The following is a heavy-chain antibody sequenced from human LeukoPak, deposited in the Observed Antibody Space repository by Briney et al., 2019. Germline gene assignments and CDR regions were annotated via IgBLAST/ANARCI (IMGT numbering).Heavy chain of an antibody. CDR1: GGSISSFY. D-gene: IGHD2-15*01. CDR3: ARGSAGGSFCFDY. V-gene: IGHV4-59*12. J-gene: IGHJ4*02. Sequence: SETLSLTCTVSGGSISSFYWSWIRQPPGKGLEWIGYIYYSGSTKYNPSLKSRVTISVDTSKNQFSLKLSSVTAADTAVYYCARGSAGGSFCFDYWGQGTLVTVSS. CDR2: IYYSGST.